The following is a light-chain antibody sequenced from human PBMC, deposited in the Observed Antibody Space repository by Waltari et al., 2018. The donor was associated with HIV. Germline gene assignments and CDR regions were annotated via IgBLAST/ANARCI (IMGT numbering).Light chain of an antibody. Sequence: EIVLTQSPGTLSLSPGERATLSCRASQSVSSNALVGYQQKSGQAPRLFIYGASRSATGIPDRFSGSGSGTDFTLTISRLEPEDFAMYYCQQYGGSPMYTFGQGTKLEIK. CDR3: QQYGGSPMYT. CDR1: QSVSSNA. J-gene: IGKJ2*01. V-gene: IGKV3-20*01. CDR2: GAS.